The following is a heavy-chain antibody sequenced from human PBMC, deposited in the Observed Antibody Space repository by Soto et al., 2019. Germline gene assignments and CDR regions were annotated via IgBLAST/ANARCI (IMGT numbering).Heavy chain of an antibody. D-gene: IGHD6-13*01. CDR2: IYYSGST. CDR1: GCSISSGGYY. Sequence: PSETLSLTCTVSGCSISSGGYYWSWIRQHPGKGLEWIGYIYYSGSTYYNPSLKSRVSISVDTSKNQFSLNLSSVTAADTAVYYCARDQHSSSWYRDWFDPWGQRTLVTVYS. CDR3: ARDQHSSSWYRDWFDP. J-gene: IGHJ5*02. V-gene: IGHV4-31*03.